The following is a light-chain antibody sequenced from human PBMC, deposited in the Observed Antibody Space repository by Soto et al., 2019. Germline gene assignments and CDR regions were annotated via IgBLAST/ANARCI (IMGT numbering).Light chain of an antibody. V-gene: IGKV1-5*01. CDR3: QQYNSYPLT. Sequence: DIQMTQSPSTLSASVGDRVIITCRASQSISSWLAWYQQKPGKAPKLLIYDASSLESGVPSRFSGSGSGTEFTLTISSLQPDDFVTYYCQQYNSYPLTFGGGTKVDIK. CDR2: DAS. CDR1: QSISSW. J-gene: IGKJ4*01.